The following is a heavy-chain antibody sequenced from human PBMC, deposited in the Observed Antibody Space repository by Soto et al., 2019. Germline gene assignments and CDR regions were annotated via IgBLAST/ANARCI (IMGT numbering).Heavy chain of an antibody. Sequence: EVQLVESGGGLVKPGGSLRLSCAASGFTFSSYSMNWVRQAPGKGLEWVSSISSSSSYIYYADSVKGRFTISRDNAKNSLYLQMNSLRAEDTAVYYCAREKSGIVGATGGYYYYYGMDVWGQGTTVTVSS. D-gene: IGHD1-26*01. CDR3: AREKSGIVGATGGYYYYYGMDV. CDR2: ISSSSSYI. V-gene: IGHV3-21*01. J-gene: IGHJ6*02. CDR1: GFTFSSYS.